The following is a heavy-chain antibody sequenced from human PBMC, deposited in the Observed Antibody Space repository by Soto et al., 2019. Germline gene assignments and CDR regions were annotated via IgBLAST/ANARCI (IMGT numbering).Heavy chain of an antibody. CDR3: ASGRRMAPGGFEA. J-gene: IGHJ3*01. CDR1: GGSVNTGSYY. D-gene: IGHD2-15*01. CDR2: MHTFGSP. Sequence: QMQLQEAGPGLVKPSETLSLTCTVFGGSVNTGSYYWNWIRQPPGKGLDWIGHMHTFGSPNYNPSVENRVTISIDPSKTQLYLTVTSVTASDTALYYCASGRRMAPGGFEAWGQGTWVTVSS. V-gene: IGHV4-61*01.